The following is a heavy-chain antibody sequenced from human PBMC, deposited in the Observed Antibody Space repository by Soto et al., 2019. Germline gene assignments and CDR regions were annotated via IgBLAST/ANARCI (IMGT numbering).Heavy chain of an antibody. CDR1: GFTFSSYA. CDR3: ARAYEGGYFDY. D-gene: IGHD3-16*01. CDR2: ISYDGSNK. V-gene: IGHV3-30-3*01. J-gene: IGHJ4*02. Sequence: QVQLVESGGGVVQPGRSLRLSCAASGFTFSSYAMQWVRQAPGKGLEWVAVISYDGSNKYYADSVKGRFTISRDNSKNTLYLQMNSLREEDTAVYYCARAYEGGYFDYWGQGTLVTVSS.